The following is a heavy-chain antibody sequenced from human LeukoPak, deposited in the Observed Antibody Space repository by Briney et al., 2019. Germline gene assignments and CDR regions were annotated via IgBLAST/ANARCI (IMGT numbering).Heavy chain of an antibody. CDR3: ARGPRDIVVVTHALDM. D-gene: IGHD2-21*02. J-gene: IGHJ3*02. CDR2: ISYDGSTE. CDR1: GFTFSSYA. V-gene: IGHV3-30*04. Sequence: GRSLRLSCAASGFTFSSYAMHWVRRAPGKGLEWVAVISYDGSTEYCADSVKGRFTISRDNSKNTLSLQMNCLGSEDTAVYYCARGPRDIVVVTHALDMWGPGTMVTVSS.